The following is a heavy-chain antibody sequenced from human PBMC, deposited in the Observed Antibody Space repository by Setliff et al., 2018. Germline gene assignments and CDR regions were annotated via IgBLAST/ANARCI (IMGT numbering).Heavy chain of an antibody. Sequence: SETLSLTCTVSGASLTGNYWTWIRQPAGKGLEWIGRVYTSGNTNYNPYLKSRLTISVDTSNNQFSLKLSSVTAADTAVYYCARERGYSYGDDAFDIWGQGTMVTVSS. CDR1: GASLTGNY. D-gene: IGHD5-18*01. V-gene: IGHV4-4*07. CDR2: VYTSGNT. J-gene: IGHJ3*02. CDR3: ARERGYSYGDDAFDI.